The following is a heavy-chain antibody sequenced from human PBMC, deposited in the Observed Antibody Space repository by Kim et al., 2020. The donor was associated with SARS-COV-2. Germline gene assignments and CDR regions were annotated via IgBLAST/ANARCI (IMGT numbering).Heavy chain of an antibody. CDR2: INHSGST. CDR3: VRGGVGPAANGGIYAAVMEAFDM. CDR1: GGSFSDYY. V-gene: IGHV4-34*01. Sequence: SETLSLTCAVYGGSFSDYYWSWIRQPPGRGLEWIGEINHSGSTNYNPSLKSRVTISLDTSKKQFSVNLTSVTAADTAVYYCVRGGVGPAANGGIYAAVMEAFDMWGQGTMVSVSS. J-gene: IGHJ3*02. D-gene: IGHD2-2*01.